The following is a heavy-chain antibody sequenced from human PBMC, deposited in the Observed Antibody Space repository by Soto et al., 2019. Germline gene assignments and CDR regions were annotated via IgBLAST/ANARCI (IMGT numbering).Heavy chain of an antibody. CDR1: GGTFTNYA. D-gene: IGHD1-1*01. J-gene: IGHJ6*01. CDR3: ASWLNEDGTGGNYYYGMDV. V-gene: IGHV1-69*13. Sequence: VQLVQSGAEVKKPGSSVKVSCKASGGTFTNYALSWVRQAPGQGLEWLGGIIPIFGTVDYAQKFQGRVTITADEYTVTDHMELSRLKSDATAFYECASWLNEDGTGGNYYYGMDVGGHVTTVTLAS. CDR2: IIPIFGTV.